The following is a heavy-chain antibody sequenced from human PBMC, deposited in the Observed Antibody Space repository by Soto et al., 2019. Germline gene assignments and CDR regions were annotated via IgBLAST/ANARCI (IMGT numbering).Heavy chain of an antibody. V-gene: IGHV3-7*01. J-gene: IGHJ4*02. Sequence: PGGSLRLSCASSGFTFSSYWMSWVRQAPGKGLEWVANIKQDGSEKYYVDSVKGRFTISRDNAKNSLYLQMNSLRAEDTAVYYCAKASYYHDTSGYYIFDYWGQGTLVTVSS. CDR1: GFTFSSYW. D-gene: IGHD3-22*01. CDR3: AKASYYHDTSGYYIFDY. CDR2: IKQDGSEK.